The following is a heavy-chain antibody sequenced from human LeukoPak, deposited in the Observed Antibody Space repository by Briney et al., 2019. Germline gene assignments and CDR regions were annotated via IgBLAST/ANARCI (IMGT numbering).Heavy chain of an antibody. J-gene: IGHJ4*02. CDR1: GYTFTSYG. CDR3: ARGLFGCSSTSCYSSYFDY. Sequence: GASVTVSCKASGYTFTSYGISWVRQAPGQGLEWMGWISAYNGNTNYAQKLQGRVTMTTDTSTSTAYMELRSLRSDDTAVYYCARGLFGCSSTSCYSSYFDYWGQGTLVTVSS. D-gene: IGHD2-2*01. CDR2: ISAYNGNT. V-gene: IGHV1-18*01.